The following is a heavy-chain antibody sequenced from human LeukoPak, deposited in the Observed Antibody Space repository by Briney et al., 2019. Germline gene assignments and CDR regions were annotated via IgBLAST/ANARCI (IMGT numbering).Heavy chain of an antibody. CDR3: ARGYYDILTGYYSYYFDY. Sequence: SETLSLTCTVSGVSISSSYSYWGWIRQPPGKGLEWIGSIYYSGSTYYNPSLKSRVTISVDTSKNQFSLKLSSVTAADTAVYYCARGYYDILTGYYSYYFDYWGQGTLVTVSS. CDR2: IYYSGST. V-gene: IGHV4-39*07. CDR1: GVSISSSYSY. J-gene: IGHJ4*02. D-gene: IGHD3-9*01.